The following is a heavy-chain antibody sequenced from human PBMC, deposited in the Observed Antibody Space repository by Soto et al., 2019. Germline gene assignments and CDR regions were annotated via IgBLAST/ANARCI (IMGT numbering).Heavy chain of an antibody. V-gene: IGHV1-58*02. Sequence: SVKVSCKASGFTFTSSAMQWVRQARGQRLEWIGWIVVGSGNTNYAQKFQERVTITRDMSTSTAYMELSSLRSEDTAVYYCAADFIAYLYYYMDVWGKGTTVTVS. J-gene: IGHJ6*03. CDR2: IVVGSGNT. D-gene: IGHD3-16*02. CDR1: GFTFTSSA. CDR3: AADFIAYLYYYMDV.